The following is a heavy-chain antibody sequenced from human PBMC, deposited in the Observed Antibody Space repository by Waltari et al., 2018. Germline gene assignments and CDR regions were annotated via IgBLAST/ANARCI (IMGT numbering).Heavy chain of an antibody. CDR2: IYSGGST. D-gene: IGHD1-26*01. J-gene: IGHJ3*02. Sequence: EVQLLESGGGLVQPGGSLRLSCAASGFTFSSYAMSWVRQAPGKGLEWVSVIYSGGSTYYADSVKGRFTISRDNSKNTLYLQMNSLRAEDTAVYYCAKDGRRGAFDIWGQGTMVTVSS. CDR3: AKDGRRGAFDI. CDR1: GFTFSSYA. V-gene: IGHV3-23*03.